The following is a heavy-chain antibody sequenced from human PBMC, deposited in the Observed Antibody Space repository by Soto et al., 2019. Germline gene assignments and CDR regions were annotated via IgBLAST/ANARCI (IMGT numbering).Heavy chain of an antibody. CDR2: IIPIFGTA. Sequence: SVKVSCKASGGTFSSYAISWVRQAPGQGLEWMGGIIPIFGTANYAQKFQGRVTITADKSTSTAYMELSSLRSEDTAVYYCARDLAAAGAYYYGMDVWGQGTTVTVSS. V-gene: IGHV1-69*06. J-gene: IGHJ6*02. CDR3: ARDLAAAGAYYYGMDV. D-gene: IGHD6-13*01. CDR1: GGTFSSYA.